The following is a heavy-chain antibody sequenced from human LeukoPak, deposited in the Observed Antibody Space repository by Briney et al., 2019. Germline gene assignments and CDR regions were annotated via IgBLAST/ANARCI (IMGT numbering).Heavy chain of an antibody. CDR1: GFTFSSYS. Sequence: GGSLRLSCAASGFTFSSYSMNWVRQAPGKGLEWVSSISSSSSYIYYADSVKGRFTISRDNAKNSLYLQKNSLRAEDTAVYYCARAGNDAFDIWGQGTMVTVSS. CDR3: ARAGNDAFDI. CDR2: ISSSSSYI. V-gene: IGHV3-21*01. J-gene: IGHJ3*02.